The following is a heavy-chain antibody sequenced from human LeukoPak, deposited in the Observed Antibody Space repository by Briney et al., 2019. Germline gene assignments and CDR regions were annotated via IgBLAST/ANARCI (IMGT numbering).Heavy chain of an antibody. CDR2: INPNSGGT. Sequence: ASVKVSCKASGYTFTGYYMHWVRQAPGQGLEWMGWINPNSGGTNYAQKFQGRVTMTRDTSISTAYMELSRLRSDDTAVYYCARPQLPRGDPWFDPRGQGTLVTVSS. CDR1: GYTFTGYY. CDR3: ARPQLPRGDPWFDP. D-gene: IGHD2-2*01. J-gene: IGHJ5*02. V-gene: IGHV1-2*02.